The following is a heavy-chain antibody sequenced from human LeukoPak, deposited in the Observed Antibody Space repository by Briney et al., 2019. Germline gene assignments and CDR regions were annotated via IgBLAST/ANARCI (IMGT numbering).Heavy chain of an antibody. CDR2: IFHSGSS. CDR1: GGSISSGDYS. Sequence: SETLSLTCTVSGGSISSGDYSWRWIRQPSGKGLEWIGYIFHSGSSYYNPSLRSRVTISVDRSRNQFSLRLTSVTDADTAVYYCARELWCVNAPGSWFDPWGQGTLVTVSS. CDR3: ARELWCVNAPGSWFDP. V-gene: IGHV4-30-2*01. D-gene: IGHD4/OR15-4a*01. J-gene: IGHJ5*02.